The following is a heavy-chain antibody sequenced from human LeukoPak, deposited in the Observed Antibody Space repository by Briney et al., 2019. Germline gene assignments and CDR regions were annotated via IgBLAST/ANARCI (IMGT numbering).Heavy chain of an antibody. V-gene: IGHV3-21*04. CDR1: GFTFSSYS. J-gene: IGHJ4*02. CDR2: ISSSSSYI. Sequence: GGSLRLSCAASGFTFSSYSMNWVRQAPGKGLEWVSSISSSSSYIYYADSVKGRFTISRDNPKNTLYLQMNSLRAEDTAVYYCAKDGGGWYTSGWYYFDFWGQGTLITVSS. CDR3: AKDGGGWYTSGWYYFDF. D-gene: IGHD6-19*01.